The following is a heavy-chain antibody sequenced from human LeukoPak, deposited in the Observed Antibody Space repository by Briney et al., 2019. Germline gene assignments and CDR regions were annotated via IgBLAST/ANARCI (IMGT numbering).Heavy chain of an antibody. CDR1: GFTFDDYI. CDR3: AKARGLIGGAFDI. J-gene: IGHJ3*02. CDR2: ISWDGDTT. Sequence: PGGSLRLSCAASGFTFDDYIMHWVRQAPGKGLEWASLISWDGDTTYYADSVKGRFTSSRDNSKNSLFLQMNSLRTEDTALYYCAKARGLIGGAFDIWGQGTMVTVSS. D-gene: IGHD3-22*01. V-gene: IGHV3-43*01.